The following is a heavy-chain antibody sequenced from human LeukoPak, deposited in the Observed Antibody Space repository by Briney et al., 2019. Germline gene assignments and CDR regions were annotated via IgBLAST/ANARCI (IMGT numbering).Heavy chain of an antibody. CDR2: INSDGINT. CDR3: ARDLGQYYDTSDNWFDP. CDR1: GFTFSSYD. D-gene: IGHD3-22*01. J-gene: IGHJ5*02. Sequence: GGSLRLSCAASGFTFSSYDMHWVRQATGKGLEWVSRINSDGINTSYADSVKGRFTISRDNAKNTLNLQMNSLRAEDTAVYYCARDLGQYYDTSDNWFDPWGQGTLVTVSS. V-gene: IGHV3-74*01.